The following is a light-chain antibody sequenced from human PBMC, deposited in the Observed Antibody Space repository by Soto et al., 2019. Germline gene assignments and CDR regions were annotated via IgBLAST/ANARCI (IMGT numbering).Light chain of an antibody. V-gene: IGKV3-20*01. Sequence: EMVLTQSPGTLSLSPGERATLSCRARQSLTSSYLAWDQQKPGQAPRLLMYGASSRATGSPDRLSGSGSGTDFTLTISRLEPEEVAVYYCQHYERSPPSYTFGQGTKLAIK. CDR2: GAS. CDR1: QSLTSSY. J-gene: IGKJ2*01. CDR3: QHYERSPPSYT.